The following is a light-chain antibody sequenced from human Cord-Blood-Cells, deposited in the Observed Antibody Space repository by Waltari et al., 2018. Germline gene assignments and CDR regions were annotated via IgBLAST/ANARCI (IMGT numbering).Light chain of an antibody. CDR2: EGG. V-gene: IGLV2-23*01. Sequence: QSALNQPASVSGSPGQSITIPSTGTSSDVVSYNLVSWYQQQPGKAPKLMIYEGGKRPSGFSNRLPGSKSGNTASMTISWLQAEDEFDYYCWSYAGSSTWVIGRGTKLTVL. CDR3: WSYAGSSTWV. CDR1: SSDVVSYNL. J-gene: IGLJ3*02.